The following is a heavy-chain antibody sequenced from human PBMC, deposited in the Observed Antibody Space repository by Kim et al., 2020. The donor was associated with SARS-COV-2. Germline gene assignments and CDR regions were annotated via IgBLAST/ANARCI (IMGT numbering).Heavy chain of an antibody. V-gene: IGHV3-53*01. CDR2: IYSGGST. CDR3: AREPSDIVVVPAAIGGGGMDV. J-gene: IGHJ6*02. D-gene: IGHD2-2*01. Sequence: GGSLRLSCAASGFTVSSNYMSWVRQAPGKGLEWVSVIYSGGSTYYADSVKGRFTISRDNSKNTLYLQMNSLRAEDTAVYYCAREPSDIVVVPAAIGGGGMDVWGQGTTVTVSS. CDR1: GFTVSSNY.